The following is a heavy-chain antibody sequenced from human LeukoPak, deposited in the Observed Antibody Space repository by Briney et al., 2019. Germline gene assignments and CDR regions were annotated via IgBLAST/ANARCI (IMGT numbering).Heavy chain of an antibody. CDR3: ARDGTTLDAFDI. J-gene: IGHJ3*02. CDR1: GFTFSSYA. D-gene: IGHD1-7*01. CDR2: ISYDGSNK. Sequence: GGSLRLSCAASGFTFSSYAMHWDRQAPGKGLEWVAVISYDGSNKYYADSVKGRFTISRDNSKNTLYLQMNSLRAEDTAVYYCARDGTTLDAFDIWGQGTMVTVSS. V-gene: IGHV3-30-3*01.